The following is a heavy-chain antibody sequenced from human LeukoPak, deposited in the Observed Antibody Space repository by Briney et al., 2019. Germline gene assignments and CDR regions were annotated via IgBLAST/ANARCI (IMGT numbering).Heavy chain of an antibody. Sequence: VGSVKVSCKASGYTFTDYYIHWMRQAPGQGLEWMGWINPKRGVTTYAQKFQGRVTMTRDTPITTAYMELTRLRSDDTTIYYCARERNYGDYGNAFDVWGQGTKVTVSS. CDR2: INPKRGVT. D-gene: IGHD4-17*01. J-gene: IGHJ3*01. CDR1: GYTFTDYY. V-gene: IGHV1-2*02. CDR3: ARERNYGDYGNAFDV.